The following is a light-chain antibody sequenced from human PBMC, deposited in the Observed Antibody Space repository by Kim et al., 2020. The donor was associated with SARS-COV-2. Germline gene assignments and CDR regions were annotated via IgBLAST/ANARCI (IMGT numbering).Light chain of an antibody. CDR3: SSLTSITTLV. CDR2: DVS. V-gene: IGLV2-14*03. J-gene: IGLJ2*01. CDR1: SCDVRAYNY. Sequence: GHSITLSCTGSSCDVRAYNYVSWFQQHPDKAPKLIILDVSNRPSGVSNRFSGSKSGNTASLTISGLQAEDEADYYCSSLTSITTLVFGGGTQLTVL.